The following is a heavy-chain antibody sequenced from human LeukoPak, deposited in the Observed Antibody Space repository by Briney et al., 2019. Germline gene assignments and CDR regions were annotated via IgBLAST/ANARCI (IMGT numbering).Heavy chain of an antibody. V-gene: IGHV4-4*07. CDR1: GDSMSSYY. CDR2: IYISGSGST. CDR3: TRDRGIMLTFGGVIAKGAHY. J-gene: IGHJ4*02. D-gene: IGHD3-16*02. Sequence: ASETLSLTCTVSGDSMSSYYWSWIRQPAGKGLEWIGRIYISGSGSTNYNPSLKSRVTMSVDTSKNQFSLKLNSVTAADTALYYCTRDRGIMLTFGGVIAKGAHYWGQGTLVTVSS.